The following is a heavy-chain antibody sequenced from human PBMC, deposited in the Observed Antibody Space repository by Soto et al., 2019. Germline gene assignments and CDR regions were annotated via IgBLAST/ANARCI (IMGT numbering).Heavy chain of an antibody. CDR3: ARDNGSGSYYDAFDI. J-gene: IGHJ3*02. CDR2: ISSSGSTI. Sequence: GGSLRLSCAASGFTFSSYEMNWVRQAPGKGLEWVSYISSSGSTIYYADSVKGRFTISRDNAKNSLYLQMNSLRAEDTAVYYCARDNGSGSYYDAFDIWGQGTMVTGSS. D-gene: IGHD3-10*01. CDR1: GFTFSSYE. V-gene: IGHV3-48*03.